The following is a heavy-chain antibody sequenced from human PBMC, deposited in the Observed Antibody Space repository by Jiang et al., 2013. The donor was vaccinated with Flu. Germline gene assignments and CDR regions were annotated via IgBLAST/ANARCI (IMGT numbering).Heavy chain of an antibody. CDR3: ARRDYGDYFLDV. CDR1: GFTFSNYF. J-gene: IGHJ6*02. Sequence: GAEVKKPGESLKISCKGSGFTFSNYFIAWVRQMPGKGLEWMGIIYPGDSDTRYNPSFQGQVTISADKSFSTAYLQWSTLKASDTATYYCARRDYGDYFLDVWGQGTSAPS. D-gene: IGHD4-17*01. V-gene: IGHV5-51*01. CDR2: IYPGDSDT.